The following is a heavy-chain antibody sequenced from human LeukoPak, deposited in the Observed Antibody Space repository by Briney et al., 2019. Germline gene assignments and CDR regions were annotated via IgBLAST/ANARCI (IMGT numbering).Heavy chain of an antibody. CDR3: ARGVAAKRGGTYYYYYYVDV. D-gene: IGHD2-15*01. J-gene: IGHJ6*03. CDR2: IFQSGSS. CDR1: GFTTTYS. Sequence: SETLSLTCTVSGFTTTYSWGWIRQPPGKGPEWIGTIFQSGSSYYNPSLKSRVTMSVDTSKNQFSLKLSSVTAADTAVYYCARGVAAKRGGTYYYYYYVDVWGKGTTVTISS. V-gene: IGHV4-38-2*02.